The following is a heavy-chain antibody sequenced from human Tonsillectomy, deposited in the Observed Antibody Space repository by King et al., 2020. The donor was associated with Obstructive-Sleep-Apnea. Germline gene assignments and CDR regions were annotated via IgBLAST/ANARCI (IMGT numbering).Heavy chain of an antibody. V-gene: IGHV5-51*01. D-gene: IGHD3-16*02. CDR1: GYTFTSYW. CDR2: IHPCDSNI. J-gene: IGHJ4*02. CDR3: ARPRVSFSLTWYYFDY. Sequence: DVQLVESGVEVKKPGESLKISCKGSGYTFTSYWIGWVRQVPGKGLEWMGIIHPCDSNIIYSPSFQGQVTISADKSINTAYLQWSSLKASDTAMYYCARPRVSFSLTWYYFDYWGQGTLVTVSS.